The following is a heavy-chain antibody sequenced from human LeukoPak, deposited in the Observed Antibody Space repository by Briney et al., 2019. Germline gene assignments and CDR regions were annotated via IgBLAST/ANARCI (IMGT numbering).Heavy chain of an antibody. CDR1: GFTFSSYS. CDR3: ARGSTADY. J-gene: IGHJ4*02. V-gene: IGHV3-21*01. CDR2: ISGSSSYI. D-gene: IGHD6-6*01. Sequence: GGSLRLSCAASGFTFSSYSMNWVRQAPGKGLEWVSSISGSSSYIYYADSVKGRFTISRDNAKNSLYLQMNSLRAEDTAVYYCARGSTADYWGQGTLVTVSS.